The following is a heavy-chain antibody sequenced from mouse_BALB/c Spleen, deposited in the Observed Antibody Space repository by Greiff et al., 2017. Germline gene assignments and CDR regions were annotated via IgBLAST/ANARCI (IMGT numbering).Heavy chain of an antibody. V-gene: IGHV5-17*02. J-gene: IGHJ4*01. CDR3: ARKGAYVTSDYAMDY. CDR1: GFTFSSFG. D-gene: IGHD2-12*01. Sequence: EVQGVESGGGLVQPGGSRKLSCAASGFTFSSFGMHWVRQAPEKGLEWVAYISSGSSTIYYADTVKGRFTISRDNPKNTLFLQMTSLRSEDTAMYECARKGAYVTSDYAMDYGGQGTSVTVSS. CDR2: ISSGSSTI.